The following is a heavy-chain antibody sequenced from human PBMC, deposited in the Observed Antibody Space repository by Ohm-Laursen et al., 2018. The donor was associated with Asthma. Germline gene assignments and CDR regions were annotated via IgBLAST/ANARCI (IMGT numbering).Heavy chain of an antibody. D-gene: IGHD3-3*01. V-gene: IGHV3-53*01. Sequence: GSLRLSCSASGFTVSSNYMSWVRQAPGKGLEWVSVIYSGGSTYYADSVKGRFTISRDNSKNTLYLQMNSLRAEDTAVYYCARDGDFWTSSDGWGQGTLVTVSS. CDR3: ARDGDFWTSSDG. CDR1: GFTVSSNY. CDR2: IYSGGST. J-gene: IGHJ4*02.